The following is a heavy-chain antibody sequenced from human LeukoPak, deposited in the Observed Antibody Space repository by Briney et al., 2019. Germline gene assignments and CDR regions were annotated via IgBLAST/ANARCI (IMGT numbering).Heavy chain of an antibody. Sequence: GGSLRLSCAASGFSFSNAWKNWVRQAPGKGLEWVGRIKSKIDGGTIDYAAPVKGRFTISRDDSKNTLYLQMNSLKTEDTAVYYCATLYDIVTGYYRVDVWGKGTTVTVSS. V-gene: IGHV3-15*01. D-gene: IGHD3-9*01. CDR2: IKSKIDGGTI. J-gene: IGHJ6*04. CDR3: ATLYDIVTGYYRVDV. CDR1: GFSFSNAW.